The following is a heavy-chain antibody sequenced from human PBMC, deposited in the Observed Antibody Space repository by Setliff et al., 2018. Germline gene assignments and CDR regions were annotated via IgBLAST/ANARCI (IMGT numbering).Heavy chain of an antibody. CDR3: ARSPSSGSYWNPRPFYSDY. CDR1: GASISSGGYF. CDR2: ISPDGST. D-gene: IGHD3-10*01. V-gene: IGHV4-61*09. J-gene: IGHJ4*02. Sequence: SETLSLTCAVSGASISSGGYFWTWSRQPAGKGLEWIGHISPDGSTTYNPSLKSRVTISSDTSKNHFSLKVNSVTAADTALYYCARSPSSGSYWNPRPFYSDYWARGTLVTVSS.